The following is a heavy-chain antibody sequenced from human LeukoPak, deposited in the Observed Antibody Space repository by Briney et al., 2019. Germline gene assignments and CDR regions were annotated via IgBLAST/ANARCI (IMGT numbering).Heavy chain of an antibody. Sequence: GESLKISCKGSGYSFTSYWIGWVRQMPGKGLEWMGIIYPGDSDTRYSPSFQGQVTISADKSISTAYLRWSSLKASDTAMYYCARITPLRPYYDFWSGYYDVGWFDPWGQGTLVTVSS. D-gene: IGHD3-3*01. CDR3: ARITPLRPYYDFWSGYYDVGWFDP. V-gene: IGHV5-51*01. CDR2: IYPGDSDT. J-gene: IGHJ5*02. CDR1: GYSFTSYW.